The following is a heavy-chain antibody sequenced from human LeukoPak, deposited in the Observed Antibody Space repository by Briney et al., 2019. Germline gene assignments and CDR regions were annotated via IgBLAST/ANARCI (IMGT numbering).Heavy chain of an antibody. Sequence: PSETLSLTCTVSGGSISSYYWTWIRQPPGKRLEWTGYIYYSGSTNYNPSLKGRVTISLDTSKNQFSLKLTSVTAADTAVYCCAREYCSSSSCYFDYWGQGTLVTVSS. J-gene: IGHJ4*02. V-gene: IGHV4-59*01. CDR1: GGSISSYY. CDR3: AREYCSSSSCYFDY. CDR2: IYYSGST. D-gene: IGHD2-15*01.